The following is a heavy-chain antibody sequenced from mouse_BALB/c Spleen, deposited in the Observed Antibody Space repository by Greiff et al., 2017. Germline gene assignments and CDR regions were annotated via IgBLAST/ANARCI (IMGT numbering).Heavy chain of an antibody. Sequence: VKLVESGAELARPGASVKLSCKASGYTFTSYWMQWVKQRPGQGLEWIGAIYPGDGDTRYTQKFKGKATLTADKSSSTAYMQLSSLASEDSAVYYCARSGYDYDVDAMDYWGQGTSVTVSS. J-gene: IGHJ4*01. V-gene: IGHV1-87*01. CDR2: IYPGDGDT. D-gene: IGHD2-4*01. CDR1: GYTFTSYW. CDR3: ARSGYDYDVDAMDY.